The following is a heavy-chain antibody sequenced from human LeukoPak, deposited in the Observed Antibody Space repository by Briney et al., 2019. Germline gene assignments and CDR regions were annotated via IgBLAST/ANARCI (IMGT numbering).Heavy chain of an antibody. J-gene: IGHJ4*02. CDR1: GGSISNYC. CDR2: IFTSGST. Sequence: SETLSLTCTVSGGSISNYCWSWVRQPAGKGLEWIGRIFTSGSTNYNPSLKSRVTMSVDTSMNQLSLKLSSVTAADTAVYYCARDRDSGSSSNRFYFDYWGQGTLVTVSS. D-gene: IGHD1-26*01. CDR3: ARDRDSGSSSNRFYFDY. V-gene: IGHV4-4*07.